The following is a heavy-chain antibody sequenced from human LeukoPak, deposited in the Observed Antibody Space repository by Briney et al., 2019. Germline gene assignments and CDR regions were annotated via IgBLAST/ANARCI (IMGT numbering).Heavy chain of an antibody. CDR3: ARDVSGRPYYYYYYMDV. D-gene: IGHD5-12*01. J-gene: IGHJ6*03. V-gene: IGHV3-20*04. CDR1: GFTFDDYG. CDR2: INWNGGST. Sequence: GGSLRLSCAASGFTFDDYGMSWVRQAPGKGLEWVSGINWNGGSTGYADSVKGRFTIPRDNAKNSLYLQMNSLRAEDTALYYCARDVSGRPYYYYYYMDVWGKGTTVTVSS.